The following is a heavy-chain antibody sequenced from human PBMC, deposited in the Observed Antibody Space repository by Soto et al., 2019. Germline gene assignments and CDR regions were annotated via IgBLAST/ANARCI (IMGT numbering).Heavy chain of an antibody. CDR2: IYHSEST. J-gene: IGHJ3*02. V-gene: IGHV4-39*07. Sequence: SETLSLTCTVSGGSISSSSYYWGWIRQPPGKGLEWIGEIYHSESTNYNPSLQSRVTISVDKSKNQFSLRMNSVTAADTAIYSCARARSDGWYWAFDMWGQXTMVTVS. D-gene: IGHD6-19*01. CDR1: GGSISSSSYY. CDR3: ARARSDGWYWAFDM.